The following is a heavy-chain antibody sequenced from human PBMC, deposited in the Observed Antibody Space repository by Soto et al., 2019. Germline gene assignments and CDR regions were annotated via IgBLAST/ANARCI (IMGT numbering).Heavy chain of an antibody. Sequence: ASVKVSCKASGGTFSSYAISWVRQAPGQGLEWMGGIIPIFGTANYAQKFQGRVTITADESTSTAYMELSSLRSEDTAVYYCAQSDPRGYYFDYWGQGTLVTVSS. CDR2: IIPIFGTA. CDR3: AQSDPRGYYFDY. D-gene: IGHD3-22*01. V-gene: IGHV1-69*13. J-gene: IGHJ4*02. CDR1: GGTFSSYA.